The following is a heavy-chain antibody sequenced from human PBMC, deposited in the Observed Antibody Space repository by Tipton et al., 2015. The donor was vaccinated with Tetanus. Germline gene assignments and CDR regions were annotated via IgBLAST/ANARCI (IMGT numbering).Heavy chain of an antibody. J-gene: IGHJ4*02. CDR2: IYYSGST. Sequence: TLSLTCTVSGDSISSGDYYWSWIRQPPGKGLEWIGFIYYSGSTYYNPSLKSRVTISIDTSKNQFSLELTSVTAADTAVYYCARDSYYSSRWSFADYWGQGTLVTVSS. CDR3: ARDSYYSSRWSFADY. V-gene: IGHV4-30-4*01. CDR1: GDSISSGDYY. D-gene: IGHD3-22*01.